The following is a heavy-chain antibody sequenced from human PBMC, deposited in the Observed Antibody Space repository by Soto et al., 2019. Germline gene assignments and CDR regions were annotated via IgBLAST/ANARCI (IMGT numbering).Heavy chain of an antibody. CDR1: GGSISSGGYY. J-gene: IGHJ5*01. Sequence: SETLSLTCTVSGGSISSGGYYWSWIRQHPGKGLEWIGYIYYSGSTYYNPSLKSRVTISVDTSKNQFSLKLSSVTAADTAVYYCARDSHPNCFDFSGQGILVTVSS. V-gene: IGHV4-31*03. CDR3: ARDSHPNCFDF. CDR2: IYYSGST.